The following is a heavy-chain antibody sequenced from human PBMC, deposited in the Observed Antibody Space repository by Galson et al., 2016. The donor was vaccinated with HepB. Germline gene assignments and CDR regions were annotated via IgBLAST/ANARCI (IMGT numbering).Heavy chain of an antibody. CDR3: AGVAGYCSSTSCANWFDP. CDR2: INHSGST. D-gene: IGHD2-2*01. V-gene: IGHV4-34*01. J-gene: IGHJ5*02. CDR1: GGSFSAYY. Sequence: SETLSLTCAVYGGSFSAYYWSWIRQPPGKGLEWIGEINHSGSTNYNPSLKSRVTISLDTSKNQFSLKLTSVTAADTAVYYCAGVAGYCSSTSCANWFDPWGQGTLVTVSS.